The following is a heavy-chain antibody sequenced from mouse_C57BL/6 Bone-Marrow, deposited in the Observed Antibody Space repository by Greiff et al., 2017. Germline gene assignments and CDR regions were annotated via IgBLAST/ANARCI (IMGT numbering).Heavy chain of an antibody. V-gene: IGHV1-19*01. CDR3: AREYYYGSSYGFAY. CDR1: GYTFTDYY. J-gene: IGHJ3*01. Sequence: VQLQQSGPVLVKPGASVKMSCKASGYTFTDYYMNWVKQSHGKSLEWIGVINPYNGGTSYNQKFKGKATLPVDKSSSTAYMELNSLTSEDSAVYYCAREYYYGSSYGFAYWGQGTLVTVSA. D-gene: IGHD1-1*01. CDR2: INPYNGGT.